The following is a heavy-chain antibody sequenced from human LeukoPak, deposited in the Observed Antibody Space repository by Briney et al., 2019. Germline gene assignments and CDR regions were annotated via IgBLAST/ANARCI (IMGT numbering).Heavy chain of an antibody. Sequence: GGSLRLSCAASGFTFSSYAMSWVRQAPGKGLEWVSTISGSGGSTSYADSVKGRFTISRDNSKNTLYLQMNSLRAEDTAVYYCSSGGYCSSTSCLNPYYYYYGMDVWGQGTTVTVSS. J-gene: IGHJ6*02. V-gene: IGHV3-23*01. CDR1: GFTFSSYA. CDR2: ISGSGGST. D-gene: IGHD2-2*01. CDR3: SSGGYCSSTSCLNPYYYYYGMDV.